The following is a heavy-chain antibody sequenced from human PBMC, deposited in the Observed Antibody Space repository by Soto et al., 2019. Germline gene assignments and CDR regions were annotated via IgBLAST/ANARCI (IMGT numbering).Heavy chain of an antibody. J-gene: IGHJ6*02. CDR2: IDPSDSYT. CDR3: ARLIVDTAMVNDGMDV. Sequence: PGESLKISCKGSGYSFTSYWISWVRQMPGKGLEWMGRIDPSDSYTNYSPSFQGHVTISADKSISTAYLQWSSLKASDTAMYYCARLIVDTAMVNDGMDVWGQGTTVTVSS. V-gene: IGHV5-10-1*01. CDR1: GYSFTSYW. D-gene: IGHD5-18*01.